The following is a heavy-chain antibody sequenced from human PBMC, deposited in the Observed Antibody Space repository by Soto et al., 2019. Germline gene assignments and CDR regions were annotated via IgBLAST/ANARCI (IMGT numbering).Heavy chain of an antibody. D-gene: IGHD3-22*01. CDR3: ATRPLLPGAP. Sequence: ELQLVESGGGLIQTGGSLRLSCAASGFTFSSNDMNWIRQAPGKGLEWVSLIYSGGSTYYADSVKGRFTISRDNSKNTLYLQMSSMSAEDTAVYYCATRPLLPGAPWGQGTMVTVSS. J-gene: IGHJ3*01. V-gene: IGHV3-53*01. CDR2: IYSGGST. CDR1: GFTFSSND.